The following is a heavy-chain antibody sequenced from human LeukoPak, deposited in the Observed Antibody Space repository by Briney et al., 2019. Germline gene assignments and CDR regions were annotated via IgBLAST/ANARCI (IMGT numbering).Heavy chain of an antibody. D-gene: IGHD3-9*01. V-gene: IGHV4-59*01. Sequence: PSETLSLTCTVSGGSISSYYWSWIRQPPGKGLEWIGYIYYSGSTNYNPSLKSRLTITVDTSKNQFSLKLSSVTAADTAVYYCARGRYDILTGYYKQHAFDIWGQGTMVTVSS. CDR1: GGSISSYY. CDR2: IYYSGST. CDR3: ARGRYDILTGYYKQHAFDI. J-gene: IGHJ3*02.